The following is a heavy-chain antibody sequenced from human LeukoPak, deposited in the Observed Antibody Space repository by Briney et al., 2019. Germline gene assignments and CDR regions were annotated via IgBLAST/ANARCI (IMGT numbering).Heavy chain of an antibody. J-gene: IGHJ4*02. Sequence: SETLSLTCTVSGGSISSGSYYWRWLRQPAGTGLEWIGRIYTSGSTNYNPSLQSRVIISVDTSKNQFSLKLSSVTAADTAVYYCARARDDYYDSSEDYWGQGTLVTVSS. V-gene: IGHV4-61*02. CDR1: GGSISSGSYY. D-gene: IGHD3-22*01. CDR2: IYTSGST. CDR3: ARARDDYYDSSEDY.